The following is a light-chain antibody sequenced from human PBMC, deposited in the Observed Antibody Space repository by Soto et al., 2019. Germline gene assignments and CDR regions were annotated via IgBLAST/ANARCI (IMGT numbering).Light chain of an antibody. J-gene: IGLJ1*01. CDR3: QSFDSSLGDYV. CDR2: SHN. V-gene: IGLV1-40*01. CDR1: SSNIGAGYD. Sequence: HSVLTQPPSASGAPGQRVTISCTGSSSNIGAGYDVHWYQQLPGTAPKLLIYSHNNRPSGVPDRFSGYKSGTSASLAITGLQAEDEADYYCQSFDSSLGDYVFGPGTKLTVL.